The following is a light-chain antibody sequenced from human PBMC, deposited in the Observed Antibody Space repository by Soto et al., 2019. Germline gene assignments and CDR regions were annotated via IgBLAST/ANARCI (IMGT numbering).Light chain of an antibody. J-gene: IGKJ1*01. V-gene: IGKV3D-20*01. CDR2: DTS. Sequence: EIVLTQSPATLSLYPWESATLSCRASRSVSNYLAWYQQKPGLAPRLILYDTSFRATGIPDRFSGSGSGTDFTLTISRLDPEDFAVYYCQQYGSSPSFGQGTKVDIK. CDR1: RSVSNY. CDR3: QQYGSSPS.